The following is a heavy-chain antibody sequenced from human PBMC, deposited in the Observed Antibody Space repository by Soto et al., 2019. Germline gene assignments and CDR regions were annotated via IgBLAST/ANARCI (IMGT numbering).Heavy chain of an antibody. Sequence: QLQLQESGPGLVKPSETLSLTCTVSGGSISSSSYYWGWIRQPPGKGLEWIGSVYYSGSTYYNPSLKGRVTISVDTSKNQFYLKLSSVTAADTAVYYCARHVGRAGIFGVVPYSWFDPWGQGTLVTVSS. CDR2: VYYSGST. V-gene: IGHV4-39*01. CDR1: GGSISSSSYY. J-gene: IGHJ5*02. D-gene: IGHD3-3*01. CDR3: ARHVGRAGIFGVVPYSWFDP.